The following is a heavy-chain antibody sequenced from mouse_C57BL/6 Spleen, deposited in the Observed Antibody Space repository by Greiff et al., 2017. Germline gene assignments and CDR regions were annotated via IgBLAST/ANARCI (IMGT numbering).Heavy chain of an antibody. Sequence: QVQLQQPGAELVMPGASVKLSCKASGYTFTSYWMHWVKQRPGQGLEWIGEIDPSDSYTNYNQKFKGKSTLTVDKSSSTAYMQLSSLTSEDSAVYYCARGLRRYFDVWGTGTTLTVSS. CDR3: ARGLRRYFDV. V-gene: IGHV1-69*01. J-gene: IGHJ1*03. CDR2: IDPSDSYT. CDR1: GYTFTSYW. D-gene: IGHD2-4*01.